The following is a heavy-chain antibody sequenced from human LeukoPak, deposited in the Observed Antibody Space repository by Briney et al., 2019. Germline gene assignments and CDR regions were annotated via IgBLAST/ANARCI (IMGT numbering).Heavy chain of an antibody. J-gene: IGHJ4*02. V-gene: IGHV4-59*01. CDR1: GGSISSYY. D-gene: IGHD2-15*01. CDR3: AGSCSGGSCSPGSFDY. Sequence: PSETLSLTCTVSGGSISSYYWSWIRQPPGKGLEWIGYIYYSGSTNYNPSLKSRVTISVDTSKNQFSLELSSVTAADTAVYYCAGSCSGGSCSPGSFDYWGQGTLVTVSS. CDR2: IYYSGST.